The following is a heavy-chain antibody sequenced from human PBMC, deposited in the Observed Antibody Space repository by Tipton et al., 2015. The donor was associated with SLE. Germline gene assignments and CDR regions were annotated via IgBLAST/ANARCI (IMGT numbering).Heavy chain of an antibody. D-gene: IGHD1-26*01. CDR3: ARHPYSGSYLDAFDI. CDR1: GGSISSRSYY. Sequence: TLSLTCSVSGGSISSRSYYWGWIRQPPGKGLEWIGSIYYTGSTYYNPSLKSRVTISEDTSKNQFSLKLSSVTAADTAVYYCARHPYSGSYLDAFDIWGQGTMVTVSS. CDR2: IYYTGST. J-gene: IGHJ3*02. V-gene: IGHV4-39*07.